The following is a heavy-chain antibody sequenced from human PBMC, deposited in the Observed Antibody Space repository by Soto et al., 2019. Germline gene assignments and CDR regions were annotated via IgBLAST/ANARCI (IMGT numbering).Heavy chain of an antibody. CDR1: GYTFTSYD. CDR2: MNPNSGNT. J-gene: IGHJ6*02. Sequence: ASVKVSCKASGYTFTSYDINWVRQATGQGLEWMGWMNPNSGNTGYAQKFQGRVTMTRNTSISTACMELSSLRSEDTAVYYCASQIEWGFLEWFPSYYYYGMDVWGQGTTVTVSS. V-gene: IGHV1-8*01. CDR3: ASQIEWGFLEWFPSYYYYGMDV. D-gene: IGHD3-3*01.